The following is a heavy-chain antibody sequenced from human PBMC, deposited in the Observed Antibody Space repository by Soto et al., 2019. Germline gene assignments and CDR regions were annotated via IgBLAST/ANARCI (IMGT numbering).Heavy chain of an antibody. CDR1: GYTLTRYY. D-gene: IGHD6-19*01. CDR2: INPNSGGT. Sequence: ASVKVSCKASGYTLTRYYMHWVRQAPGQGLEWMGWINPNSGGTNYAQKFQGWVTMTRDTSISTAYMELSRLRSDDTAVYYCARVSSLGWYYFDYWGQGTLVTVSS. V-gene: IGHV1-2*04. CDR3: ARVSSLGWYYFDY. J-gene: IGHJ4*02.